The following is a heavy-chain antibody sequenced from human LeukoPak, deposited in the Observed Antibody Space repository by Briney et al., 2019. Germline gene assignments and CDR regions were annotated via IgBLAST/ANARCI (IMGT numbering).Heavy chain of an antibody. CDR3: ARQIPDERGYYQYYFDY. CDR1: GGYISSTSYF. Sequence: PSETLSLTCTVSGGYISSTSYFWGWVRQPPGEGLEGIGSIYYGGRTYYNPSLKSRVTVSVDTSKNHISLTVRSVTAADTAVYYCARQIPDERGYYQYYFDYWGQGTLVTVSS. J-gene: IGHJ4*02. D-gene: IGHD3-22*01. V-gene: IGHV4-39*01. CDR2: IYYGGRT.